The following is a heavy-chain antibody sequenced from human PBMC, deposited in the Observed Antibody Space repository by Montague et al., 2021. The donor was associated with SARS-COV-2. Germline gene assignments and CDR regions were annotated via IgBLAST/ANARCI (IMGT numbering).Heavy chain of an antibody. CDR1: GGSISGYC. V-gene: IGHV4-59*13. J-gene: IGHJ3*02. D-gene: IGHD3-22*01. CDR2: ISYSGST. CDR3: ASDLYDSAGYLRDAFDI. Sequence: SETLSLTCTVSGGSISGYCWSWIRQTPGKGLECIGYISYSGSTNYSPSLKSRATIFLDTPKNHFSLKLSSVTAADTAVYFCASDLYDSAGYLRDAFDIWGQGTMVTVSS.